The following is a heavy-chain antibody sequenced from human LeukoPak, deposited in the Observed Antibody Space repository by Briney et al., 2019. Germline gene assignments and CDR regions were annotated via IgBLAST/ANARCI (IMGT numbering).Heavy chain of an antibody. V-gene: IGHV4-59*02. CDR2: IHYTGST. CDR1: GGSVSNYY. CDR3: ARGGYYGSGNDFRFDP. Sequence: SETLSLTCTVSGGSVSNYYWSWIRQSPGKGLECIGYIHYTGSTNYNPSLKSRVTISVETSKNQFSLKLKSVTAADTAVYYCARGGYYGSGNDFRFDPWGQGTLVTVSS. D-gene: IGHD3-10*01. J-gene: IGHJ5*02.